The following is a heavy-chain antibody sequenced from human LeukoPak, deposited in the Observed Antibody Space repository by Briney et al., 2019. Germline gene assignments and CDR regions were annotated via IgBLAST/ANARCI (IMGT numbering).Heavy chain of an antibody. CDR3: AKDRITFGGVIVSYFDY. CDR2: ISWNSGSI. J-gene: IGHJ4*02. D-gene: IGHD3-16*02. V-gene: IGHV3-9*01. CDR1: GFTFDDYA. Sequence: SGRSLRLSCAASGFTFDDYAMHWVRQAPGKGLEWVSSISWNSGSIGYADSVKGRFTISRDNAKNSLYLQMNSLRAEDTAVYYCAKDRITFGGVIVSYFDYWGQGTLVTVSS.